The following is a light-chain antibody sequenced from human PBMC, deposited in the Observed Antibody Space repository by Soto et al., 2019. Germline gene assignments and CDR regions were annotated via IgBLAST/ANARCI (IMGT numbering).Light chain of an antibody. CDR2: DAS. CDR3: QQYNSYPL. Sequence: DLPMTQSPSTLSASVGDRVTITCRASQSISSWLAWYQQKPGKAPKLLIYDASSLESGVPSRFSGSGSGTEFTLTISSLQPDDFATYYCQQYNSYPLFGQGTKVEIK. J-gene: IGKJ1*01. V-gene: IGKV1-5*01. CDR1: QSISSW.